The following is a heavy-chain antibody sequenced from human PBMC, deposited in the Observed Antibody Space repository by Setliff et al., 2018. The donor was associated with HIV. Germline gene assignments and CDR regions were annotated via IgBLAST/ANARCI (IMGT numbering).Heavy chain of an antibody. D-gene: IGHD1-26*01. CDR1: EFTFSDSW. CDR2: INSDGSTT. V-gene: IGHV3-74*01. J-gene: IGHJ6*03. CDR3: ARAGELLPQYYYMDV. Sequence: GGSLRLSCVASEFTFSDSWMHWVRQVPGQGLVWVSTINSDGSTTSYADSVKGRFTISRDNARNTLYLQMSGLRAEDSAVYFCARAGELLPQYYYMDVWGKGTTVTVSS.